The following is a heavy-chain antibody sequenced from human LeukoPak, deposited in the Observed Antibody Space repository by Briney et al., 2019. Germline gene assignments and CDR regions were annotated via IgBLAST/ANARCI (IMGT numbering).Heavy chain of an antibody. CDR2: ISGSGGST. V-gene: IGHV3-23*01. D-gene: IGHD3-10*01. Sequence: GGSLRLSCAASGFTFSSYAMSWVRQAPGKGLEWVSAISGSGGSTYHADSVKGRFTISRDNSKNTLYLQMNSLRAEDTAVYYCAKDLRAMVRRFFDYWGQGTLVTVSS. CDR3: AKDLRAMVRRFFDY. CDR1: GFTFSSYA. J-gene: IGHJ4*02.